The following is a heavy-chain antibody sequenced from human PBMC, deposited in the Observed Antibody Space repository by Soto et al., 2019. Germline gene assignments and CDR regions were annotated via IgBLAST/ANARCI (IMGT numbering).Heavy chain of an antibody. CDR1: GGSFSGYY. CDR2: INHSGST. D-gene: IGHD2-2*03. V-gene: IGHV4-34*01. CDR3: ARAGYCSSTSCSYNWFDP. J-gene: IGHJ5*02. Sequence: SETLSLTCAVYGGSFSGYYWSWIRQPPGKVLEWIGEINHSGSTNYNPSLKSRVTISVDTSKNQFSLKLSSVTAADTAVYYCARAGYCSSTSCSYNWFDPWGQGXLVTVYS.